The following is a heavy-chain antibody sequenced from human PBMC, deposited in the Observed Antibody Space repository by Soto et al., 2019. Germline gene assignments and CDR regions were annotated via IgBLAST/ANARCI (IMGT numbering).Heavy chain of an antibody. CDR1: GFTFRYYG. CDR2: IFFDGTKN. CDR3: ASRNDELSYLDH. V-gene: IGHV3-33*01. Sequence: QVQLLESGGGVVQPGGSLRLSCAASGFTFRYYGLHWIRQAPGKGLEWVAVIFFDGTKNNYTESVKGRFTISGDNSKNPLFLQLGSLRVDGSGIYYCASRNDELSYLDHWGQGTLVTVSS. D-gene: IGHD1-1*01. J-gene: IGHJ4*02.